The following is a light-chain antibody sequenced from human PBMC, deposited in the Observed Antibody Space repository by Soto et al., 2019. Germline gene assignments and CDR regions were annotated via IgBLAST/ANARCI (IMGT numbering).Light chain of an antibody. CDR3: QSYDTSLSAWV. J-gene: IGLJ3*02. CDR2: GNN. Sequence: QSVLTQPPSVSGAPGQRVTISCTGSSSNIGAGYDVHWYQQRPGTAPKLLMFGNNNRPSGVPDRFSVSKSGTSVSLAITGLQTEDEADYYCQSYDTSLSAWVFGGGTKLTVL. CDR1: SSNIGAGYD. V-gene: IGLV1-40*01.